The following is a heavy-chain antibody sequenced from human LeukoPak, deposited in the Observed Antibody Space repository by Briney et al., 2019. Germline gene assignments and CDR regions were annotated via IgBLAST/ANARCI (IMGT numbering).Heavy chain of an antibody. Sequence: SVKVSCKASGGTFSSYSFTWVRQAPGQGLEWMGRIIPSVGIPKYAPKFQGRVTITADKSTSTAYLEFSSLRSEDSAIYFCARGGRAPVTRMDIWGQGTTVTVSS. V-gene: IGHV1-69*02. J-gene: IGHJ6*02. CDR3: ARGGRAPVTRMDI. CDR2: IIPSVGIP. D-gene: IGHD3-16*01. CDR1: GGTFSSYS.